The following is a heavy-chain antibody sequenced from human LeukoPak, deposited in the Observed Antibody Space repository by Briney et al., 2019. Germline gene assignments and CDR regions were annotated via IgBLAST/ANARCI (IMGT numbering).Heavy chain of an antibody. V-gene: IGHV4-59*01. CDR2: IYYSGST. J-gene: IGHJ4*02. CDR3: ARVRRGSGSTYYFDY. D-gene: IGHD3-10*01. CDR1: GGSISSYY. Sequence: SETLSLTFTVSGGSISSYYWSWIRQPPGKGLEGIGYIYYSGSTNYNPSRKSRVTISVDTSKNQFSLKLSSVTAAATAVYYCARVRRGSGSTYYFDYWGQGPLVTVSS.